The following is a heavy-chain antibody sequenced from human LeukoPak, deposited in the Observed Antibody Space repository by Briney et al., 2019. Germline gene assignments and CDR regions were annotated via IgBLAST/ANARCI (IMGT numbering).Heavy chain of an antibody. CDR3: VSVERVCCSGTSCEVGFVVWFYP. Sequence: GASVKVSCMASGYSSTRYAMNCVRAAPGQGLGWMAWINTNTGNQTYAQGFTGRFVLSLDTFASTAYLQIRRLEAAETAVYYSVSVERVCCSGTSCEVGFVVWFYPWGEGTLFTVSS. CDR2: INTNTGNQ. CDR1: GYSSTRYA. D-gene: IGHD2-2*01. V-gene: IGHV7-4-1*02. J-gene: IGHJ5*02.